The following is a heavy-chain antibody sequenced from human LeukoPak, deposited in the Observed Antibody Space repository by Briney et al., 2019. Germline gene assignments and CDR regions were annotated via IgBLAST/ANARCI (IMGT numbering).Heavy chain of an antibody. J-gene: IGHJ4*02. Sequence: GGSLRLSCAASGFTFSSYAMSWVRQAPGKGLGWVSAISGSGGSTYYADSVKGRFTISRDNSKNTLYLQMNSLRAEDTAVYYCAKVVSSGYSGYWGQGTLVTVSS. CDR3: AKVVSSGYSGY. V-gene: IGHV3-23*01. CDR2: ISGSGGST. D-gene: IGHD3-22*01. CDR1: GFTFSSYA.